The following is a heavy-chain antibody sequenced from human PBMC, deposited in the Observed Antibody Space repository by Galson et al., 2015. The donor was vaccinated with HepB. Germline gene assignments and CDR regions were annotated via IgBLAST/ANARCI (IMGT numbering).Heavy chain of an antibody. CDR3: ASDFTMAAAANPLPSY. Sequence: SLRLSCAASGFTFSSCGMHWVRQAPGKGLEWVAVIWYDGTNKYYADSVKGRFTISRDNSKNTLYLQMNSLRAEDTALYYCASDFTMAAAANPLPSYWGQGTLVTVSS. V-gene: IGHV3-33*01. CDR1: GFTFSSCG. D-gene: IGHD6-13*01. J-gene: IGHJ4*02. CDR2: IWYDGTNK.